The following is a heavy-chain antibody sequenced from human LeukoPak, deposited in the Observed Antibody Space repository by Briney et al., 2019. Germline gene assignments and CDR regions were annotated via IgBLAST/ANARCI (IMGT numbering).Heavy chain of an antibody. Sequence: PGGSLRLSCAASGFTFSSYEMNWVRQAPGKGLEWVSYISATSSTIYYADSVKGRFTISRDNAKNSLYLQMNSLRAEDTAVYYCARDQYNSSETYAGIHYWGQGTLVNVSS. CDR1: GFTFSSYE. D-gene: IGHD1-26*01. J-gene: IGHJ4*02. V-gene: IGHV3-48*01. CDR2: ISATSSTI. CDR3: ARDQYNSSETYAGIHY.